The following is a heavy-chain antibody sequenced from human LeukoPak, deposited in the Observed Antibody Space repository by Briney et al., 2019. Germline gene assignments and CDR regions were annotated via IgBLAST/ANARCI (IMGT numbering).Heavy chain of an antibody. V-gene: IGHV3-21*06. CDR1: GFTFSSYN. D-gene: IGHD6-19*01. CDR3: AKDPSVAGTSYFDY. CDR2: ITTSSTYI. J-gene: IGHJ4*02. Sequence: KSGGSLRLSCAASGFTFSSYNMNWVRQAPGKGPEWVSSITTSSTYIYYADSVKGRFTISRDNAKNSLYLQMDSLRVEDTAVYYCAKDPSVAGTSYFDYWGQGTLVTVSS.